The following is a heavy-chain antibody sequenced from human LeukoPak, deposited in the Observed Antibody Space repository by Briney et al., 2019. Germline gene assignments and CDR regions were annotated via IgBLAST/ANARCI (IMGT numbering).Heavy chain of an antibody. CDR1: GFTFSSYE. V-gene: IGHV3-48*03. CDR2: ISSSGSTV. Sequence: GGSLRLSCAASGFTFSSYEMNWVRQAPGKGLEWVSYISSSGSTVYYADSVKGRFTISRDNAKNSLYLQMNSLRAEDTAVYYCARDLSGYDYFDYWGQGTLDTVSS. J-gene: IGHJ4*02. CDR3: ARDLSGYDYFDY. D-gene: IGHD5-12*01.